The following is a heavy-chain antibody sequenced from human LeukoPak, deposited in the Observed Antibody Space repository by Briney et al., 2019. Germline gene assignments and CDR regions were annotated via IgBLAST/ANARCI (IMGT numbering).Heavy chain of an antibody. CDR2: INHSGST. J-gene: IGHJ6*03. D-gene: IGHD6-13*01. Sequence: SETLSLTCAVYGGSFSGYYWSWIRQPPGKGLEWIGEINHSGSTNYNPSLKSRVTISVDTSKNQFSLKLSSVTAADTAVYYCARGATKISGIAAAGRYYYMDVWGKGTTVTVSS. CDR3: ARGATKISGIAAAGRYYYMDV. CDR1: GGSFSGYY. V-gene: IGHV4-34*01.